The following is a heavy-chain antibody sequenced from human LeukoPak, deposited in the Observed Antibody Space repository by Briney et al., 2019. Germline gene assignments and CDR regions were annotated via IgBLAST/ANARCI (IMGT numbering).Heavy chain of an antibody. CDR3: ARNAAYSNHFDY. J-gene: IGHJ4*02. CDR2: ISSSSSYI. CDR1: GFTFSSYS. Sequence: GGSLRLSCAASGFTFSSYSMNWVRQAPGKGLEWVSSISSSSSYIYYADSVKGRLTISRDNAKNSLYLQMNSLRAEDTAVYYCARNAAYSNHFDYWGQGTLVTVSS. D-gene: IGHD3-16*01. V-gene: IGHV3-21*01.